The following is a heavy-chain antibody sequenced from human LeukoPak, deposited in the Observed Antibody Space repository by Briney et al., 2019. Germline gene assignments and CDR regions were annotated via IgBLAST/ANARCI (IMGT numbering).Heavy chain of an antibody. CDR1: GYTFTSYD. D-gene: IGHD3-22*01. CDR2: MNPNSGNT. Sequence: GASVKVSCKASGYTFTSYDINWVRQATGQGLEWMGWMNPNSGNTGYAQKFQGRVTMTRNTSISTAYMELSSLRSEDTAVYYCARVRITMIAASAQAHLEGDDWFDPWGQGTLVAVSS. V-gene: IGHV1-8*01. J-gene: IGHJ5*02. CDR3: ARVRITMIAASAQAHLEGDDWFDP.